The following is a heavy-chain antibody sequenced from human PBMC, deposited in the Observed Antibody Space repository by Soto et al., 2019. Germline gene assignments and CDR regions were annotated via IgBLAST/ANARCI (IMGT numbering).Heavy chain of an antibody. CDR3: AKGPDSRQFQH. D-gene: IGHD4-4*01. V-gene: IGHV1-46*03. J-gene: IGHJ1*01. CDR1: GYTFTSYY. Sequence: XSVKVSFKASGYTFTSYYMHWVRQAPGQGLEWMGIINPSGGSTSYAQKFQGRVTMTRDTSTSTVYMELSSLRSEDTAVYYCAKGPDSRQFQHWGQGTLVTVSS. CDR2: INPSGGST.